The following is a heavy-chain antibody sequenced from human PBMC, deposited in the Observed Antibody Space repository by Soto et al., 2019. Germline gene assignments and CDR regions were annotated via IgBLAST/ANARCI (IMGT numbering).Heavy chain of an antibody. CDR2: IRSKANTYAT. Sequence: XXSRSLSCAASGIIFSDSPMHWVRQASGKGLEWVGRIRSKANTYATAYAASVEGRFTISRDDSKNTAYLQMNRLKTEDTAVYYCSTGITARPPGWGQGTLVTVSS. J-gene: IGHJ4*02. D-gene: IGHD6-6*01. V-gene: IGHV3-73*01. CDR1: GIIFSDSP. CDR3: STGITARPPG.